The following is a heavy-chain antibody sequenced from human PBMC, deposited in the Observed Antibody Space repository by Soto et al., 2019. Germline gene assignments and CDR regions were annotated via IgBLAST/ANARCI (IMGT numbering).Heavy chain of an antibody. CDR1: GFTFSNAW. V-gene: IGHV3-15*07. CDR2: IKSKTDGGTT. CDR3: TTPTYDCWSGSAYYYYYGMDV. Sequence: GGSLRLSCAASGFTFSNAWMNWVRQAPGKGLEWVGRIKSKTDGGTTDYAAPVKGRFTISRDDSKNTLYLQMNSLKTEDTAVYYCTTPTYDCWSGSAYYYYYGMDVWGQGNTVPVSS. J-gene: IGHJ6*02. D-gene: IGHD3-3*01.